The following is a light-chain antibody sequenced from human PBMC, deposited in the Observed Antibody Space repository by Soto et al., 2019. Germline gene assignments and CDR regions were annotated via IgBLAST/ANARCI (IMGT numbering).Light chain of an antibody. Sequence: EILMTQPKATLSVSPGERATLSCRASQSVSSDLAWYNQKPGQAPRLLIYGASTRATGIPARFSGSGSGTEFTLTINSLQSEDFEVYYCQQDNNLPRTFGHGAKVDVK. CDR1: QSVSSD. CDR2: GAS. J-gene: IGKJ1*01. V-gene: IGKV3-15*01. CDR3: QQDNNLPRT.